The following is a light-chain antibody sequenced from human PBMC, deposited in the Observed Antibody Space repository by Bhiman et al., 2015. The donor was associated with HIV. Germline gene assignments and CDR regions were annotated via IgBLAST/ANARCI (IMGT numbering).Light chain of an antibody. V-gene: IGLV3-25*03. Sequence: SYELTQPPSVSVSPGQTARITCSGDALPNQYAYWYQQKPGQAPVLVIYKDSERPSGIPERFSGSSSGTTVTLTISGVQAEDEADYYCQSAGSSASYEVFGGGTKLTVL. CDR3: QSAGSSASYEV. CDR1: ALPNQY. CDR2: KDS. J-gene: IGLJ2*01.